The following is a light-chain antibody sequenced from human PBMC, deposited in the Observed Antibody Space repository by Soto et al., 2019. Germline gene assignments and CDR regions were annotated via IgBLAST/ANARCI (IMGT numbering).Light chain of an antibody. V-gene: IGKV3-15*01. Sequence: VVIAQSPATLSVTPGERATLSCRASQSITEKVVWYQQKSGQAPRLLIYGAFTRAAGVPARFSGSGSGTEFTHTISSLQSEDSAVYFFQQYANLPKTFAQGTKVAIK. J-gene: IGKJ1*01. CDR3: QQYANLPKT. CDR2: GAF. CDR1: QSITEK.